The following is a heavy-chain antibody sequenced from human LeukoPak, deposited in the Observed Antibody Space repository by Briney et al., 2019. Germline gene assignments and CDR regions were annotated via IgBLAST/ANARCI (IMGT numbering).Heavy chain of an antibody. CDR2: TSYDGSNK. CDR3: AKGSYGFFSHKTLDY. D-gene: IGHD5-18*01. V-gene: IGHV3-30*18. CDR1: GFTFSTYD. J-gene: IGHJ4*02. Sequence: PGGSLRLSCAASGFTFSTYDMHWVRQAPGKGLEWVAVTSYDGSNKYYADSVKGRFTVSRDNSKNTLYLQMNSLRAEDTAVYYCAKGSYGFFSHKTLDYWGQGTLVTVSS.